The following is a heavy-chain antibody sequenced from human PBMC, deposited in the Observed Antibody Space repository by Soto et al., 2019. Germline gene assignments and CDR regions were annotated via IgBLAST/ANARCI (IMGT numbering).Heavy chain of an antibody. Sequence: PGGSLRLSCAASGLPFSNYGFHWVRQAPGKGLEWVAVISYDGSHKYYADSVKGRFIISRENSRNTQYLQMNSLRPEDTAVYYCARDRRASSSWYGSFDYWGQGALVTVSS. D-gene: IGHD6-13*01. J-gene: IGHJ4*02. CDR3: ARDRRASSSWYGSFDY. V-gene: IGHV3-30*03. CDR1: GLPFSNYG. CDR2: ISYDGSHK.